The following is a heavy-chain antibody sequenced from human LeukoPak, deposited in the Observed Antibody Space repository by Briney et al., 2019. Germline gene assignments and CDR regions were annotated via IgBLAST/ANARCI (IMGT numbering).Heavy chain of an antibody. CDR1: GGSISSYY. CDR2: IYYSGST. CDR3: ANSAEDSSGYYYFFDY. Sequence: SETLSLTCTVSGGSISSYYWSWIRQPPGKGLEWIGYIYYSGSTNYNPSLKSRVTISVDTSKNQFSLKLSSVTAADTAVYYCANSAEDSSGYYYFFDYWGQGTLVTVSS. J-gene: IGHJ4*02. D-gene: IGHD3-22*01. V-gene: IGHV4-59*12.